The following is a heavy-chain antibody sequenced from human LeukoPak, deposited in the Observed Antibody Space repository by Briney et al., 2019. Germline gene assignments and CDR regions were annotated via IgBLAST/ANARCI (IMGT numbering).Heavy chain of an antibody. Sequence: PGGSLRLSCAASGFTFSNYWMHWVRQVPGKGLVWVSHINSDGRIINYADSVKGRFTISRDYAKNTLYLQMNSLRVEDTAVYYCARGRGWYFDLWGRGTLVTVSS. CDR2: INSDGRII. D-gene: IGHD3-10*01. J-gene: IGHJ2*01. CDR3: ARGRGWYFDL. CDR1: GFTFSNYW. V-gene: IGHV3-74*01.